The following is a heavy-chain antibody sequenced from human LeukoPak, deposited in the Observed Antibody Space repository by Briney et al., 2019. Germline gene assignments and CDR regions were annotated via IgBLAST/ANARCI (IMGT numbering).Heavy chain of an antibody. Sequence: SETLSLTCTVSGGSISSYYWSWIRQPPGKGLEWIACISYSGSTKYNPSLKSRVTISVDTSKNQFSLKLASVTTADTAVYYCARDRWLGYWGQGTLVTVSS. CDR2: ISYSGST. D-gene: IGHD5-12*01. CDR1: GGSISSYY. J-gene: IGHJ4*02. CDR3: ARDRWLGY. V-gene: IGHV4-59*01.